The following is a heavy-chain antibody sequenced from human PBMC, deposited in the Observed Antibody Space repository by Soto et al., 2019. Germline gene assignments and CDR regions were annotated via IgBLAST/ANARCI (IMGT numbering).Heavy chain of an antibody. Sequence: EVQLVESGGGLVQPGGSLRLSCAASGLSFSTYSMNWVRQAPGKGLEWVSYIGSSSSLIDYADSVKGRFTISRDNAKNSLFLQMSSLRDEDTAVYYCASDRSYSFDYWGQGTLVTVSS. CDR2: IGSSSSLI. J-gene: IGHJ4*02. CDR1: GLSFSTYS. D-gene: IGHD1-26*01. CDR3: ASDRSYSFDY. V-gene: IGHV3-48*02.